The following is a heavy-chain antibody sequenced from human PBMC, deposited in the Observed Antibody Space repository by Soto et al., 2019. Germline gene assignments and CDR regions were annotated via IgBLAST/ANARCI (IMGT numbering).Heavy chain of an antibody. D-gene: IGHD2-2*01. CDR2: ISTYNGDT. CDR3: AREGVAPYDYCGMDV. J-gene: IGHJ6*02. Sequence: QVQLVQSGAEVKKPGASVKVSCKASGYTFTRSGISWVRQAPGQGLEWMGWISTYNGDTNYAQTCQGRVTMTTDTSTSTVHMEVRSLRSDDTAVYYCAREGVAPYDYCGMDVWGQGTPVTVSS. V-gene: IGHV1-18*01. CDR1: GYTFTRSG.